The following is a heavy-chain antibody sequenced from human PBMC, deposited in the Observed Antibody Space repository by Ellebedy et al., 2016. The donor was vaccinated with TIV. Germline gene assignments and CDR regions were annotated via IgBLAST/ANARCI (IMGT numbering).Heavy chain of an antibody. CDR3: ARMASGWYPEGFDY. V-gene: IGHV3-48*04. CDR2: ISSSGSTI. CDR1: GFTFSSYS. J-gene: IGHJ4*02. Sequence: PGGSLRLSCAASGFTFSSYSMNWVRQAPGKGLEWVSYISSSGSTIYYAESVKGRFTISRDNAKNSLYLQMNSLRAEDTAVYYCARMASGWYPEGFDYWGQGTLVTVSS. D-gene: IGHD6-19*01.